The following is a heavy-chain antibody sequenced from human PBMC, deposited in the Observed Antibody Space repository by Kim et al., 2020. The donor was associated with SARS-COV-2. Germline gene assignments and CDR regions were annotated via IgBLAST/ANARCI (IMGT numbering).Heavy chain of an antibody. CDR2: IYSSGST. V-gene: IGHV4-59*08. J-gene: IGHJ3*02. CDR3: ARPKWVGGTTGTFEI. D-gene: IGHD1-26*01. Sequence: SETLSLTCTVSGGSISSYYWNWIRQPPGKGLEWIGFIYSSGSTNYNPSLKSRVTISVDTSKNQFSLKLTSVTAADTAVYYCARPKWVGGTTGTFEIWGQG. CDR1: GGSISSYY.